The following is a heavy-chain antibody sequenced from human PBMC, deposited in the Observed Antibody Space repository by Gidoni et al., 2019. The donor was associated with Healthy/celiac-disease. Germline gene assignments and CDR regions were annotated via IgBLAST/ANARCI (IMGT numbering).Heavy chain of an antibody. CDR1: GGSFSGYY. CDR3: ARGYSMVRGGSWFDP. D-gene: IGHD3-10*01. Sequence: QVQLQQWGAGLSKPSATLSLTCAVSGGSFSGYYWSWISQPPGKGLGWIGEINHSGSTNYNPSLKSRVTISVDTSKNQFSLKLSSVTAADTAVYYCARGYSMVRGGSWFDPWGQGTLVTVSS. CDR2: INHSGST. V-gene: IGHV4-34*01. J-gene: IGHJ5*02.